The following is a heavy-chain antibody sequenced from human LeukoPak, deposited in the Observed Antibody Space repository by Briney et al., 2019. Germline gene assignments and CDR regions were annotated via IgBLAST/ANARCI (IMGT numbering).Heavy chain of an antibody. J-gene: IGHJ5*02. D-gene: IGHD2-15*01. CDR2: INHSGST. V-gene: IGHV4-34*01. CDR1: GGSFSGYY. Sequence: PSETLSLTCAVYGGSFSGYYWSWIRQPPGKGLEWIGEINHSGSTNYNPSLKSRVTISVDTSKNQFSLKLSSVTAADTAVYYCARSGGPFNWFDPWGQGTLVTVSS. CDR3: ARSGGPFNWFDP.